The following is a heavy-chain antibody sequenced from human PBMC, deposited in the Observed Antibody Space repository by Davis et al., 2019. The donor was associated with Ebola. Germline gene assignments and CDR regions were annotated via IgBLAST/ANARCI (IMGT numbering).Heavy chain of an antibody. CDR1: GFTFSSYV. CDR2: LYRGGTP. J-gene: IGHJ6*02. V-gene: IGHV3-53*01. CDR3: ARLSSSTFYTHYFYGMDV. Sequence: PGGSLRLSCAVSGFTFSSYVMSWVRQAPGQGLEWVSVLYRGGTPYNADSVKGRFTISRDNSKTTVYLQMNSLRDEDTAVYYCARLSSSTFYTHYFYGMDVWGQGTTVTVSS. D-gene: IGHD6-13*01.